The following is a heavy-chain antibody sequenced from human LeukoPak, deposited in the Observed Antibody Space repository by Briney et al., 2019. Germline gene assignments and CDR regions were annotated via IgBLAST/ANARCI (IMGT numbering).Heavy chain of an antibody. J-gene: IGHJ4*02. Sequence: GGSLRLSCAASGFTFSSCGMHWVRQAPGKGLEWVTFIRYDGSNKYYADSVKGRFTISRDNSKNTLYLQMNSLRAEDTAVYYCARDYRARLDYWGQGTLVTVSS. V-gene: IGHV3-30*02. CDR1: GFTFSSCG. CDR3: ARDYRARLDY. CDR2: IRYDGSNK.